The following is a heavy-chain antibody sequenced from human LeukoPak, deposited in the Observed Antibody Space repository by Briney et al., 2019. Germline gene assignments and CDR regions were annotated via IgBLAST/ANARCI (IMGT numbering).Heavy chain of an antibody. CDR3: AKLLSNSGRFLY. D-gene: IGHD4-23*01. V-gene: IGHV3-30*04. Sequence: GRSLRLSCAASGFTFRTYAMNWVRQAPGKGLEWVAVISDDGSNKYYADSVKGRFTISRDNSKNTLYLQMNSLRAEDTAVYYCAKLLSNSGRFLYWGQGTLVTVSS. J-gene: IGHJ4*02. CDR1: GFTFRTYA. CDR2: ISDDGSNK.